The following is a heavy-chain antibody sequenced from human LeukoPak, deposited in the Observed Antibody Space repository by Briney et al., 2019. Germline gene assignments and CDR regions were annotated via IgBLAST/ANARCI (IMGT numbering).Heavy chain of an antibody. CDR1: GFTFSNYA. CDR3: ARVMSRYYYYYMDV. D-gene: IGHD2-8*01. CDR2: INHRGST. V-gene: IGHV4-34*01. Sequence: PGRSLRLSCAASGFTFSNYAMSWSRQPPGKGLERRGEINHRGSTNYNPSLKSRVTISVDTSTNHFSLKLRSVTAAATAVYYCARVMSRYYYYYMDVWGKGTTVTVSS. J-gene: IGHJ6*03.